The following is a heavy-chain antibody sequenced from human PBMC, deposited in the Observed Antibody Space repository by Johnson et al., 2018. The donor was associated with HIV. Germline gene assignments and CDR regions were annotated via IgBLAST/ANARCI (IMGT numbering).Heavy chain of an antibody. CDR3: ARSEVRYFDWSYQMGAFDI. Sequence: VQLVESGGGLVQPGGSLRLSCAASGFTFSNAWMSWVRQAPGKGLEWVSVIYSGGNTYYADSVKGRFTISRDNAKNSLYLQMNSLRAEDTAVYYCARSEVRYFDWSYQMGAFDIWGQGTMVTVSS. D-gene: IGHD3-9*01. V-gene: IGHV3-66*01. CDR2: IYSGGNT. CDR1: GFTFSNAW. J-gene: IGHJ3*02.